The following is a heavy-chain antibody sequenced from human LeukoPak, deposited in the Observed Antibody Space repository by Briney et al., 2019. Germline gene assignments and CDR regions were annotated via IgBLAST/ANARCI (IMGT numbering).Heavy chain of an antibody. V-gene: IGHV3-30*18. Sequence: PGGSLRLSCAASGFTFSSYGMHWVRQAPGKGLEWVGVISYDGSNKYYADSVKGRFTISRDNSKNTLYLQMNSLRAEDTAVYYCAKDRAMIGEGFFDYWGQGTLVTVSS. D-gene: IGHD3-22*01. CDR2: ISYDGSNK. J-gene: IGHJ4*02. CDR1: GFTFSSYG. CDR3: AKDRAMIGEGFFDY.